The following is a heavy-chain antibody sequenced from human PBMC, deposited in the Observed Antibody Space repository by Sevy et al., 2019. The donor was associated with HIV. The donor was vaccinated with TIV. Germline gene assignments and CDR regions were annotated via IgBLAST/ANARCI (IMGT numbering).Heavy chain of an antibody. D-gene: IGHD5-12*01. Sequence: GGSLRLSCAASGFTFSSYWMSWVRQAPGKGLEWVATMKQDGREKYYVDSLKGRFTISRDNAKNSLFLQMYSLGVEETAVYYCVGEGLGGYIYSLDCWGQGTLVTVSS. J-gene: IGHJ4*02. CDR3: VGEGLGGYIYSLDC. CDR2: MKQDGREK. CDR1: GFTFSSYW. V-gene: IGHV3-7*01.